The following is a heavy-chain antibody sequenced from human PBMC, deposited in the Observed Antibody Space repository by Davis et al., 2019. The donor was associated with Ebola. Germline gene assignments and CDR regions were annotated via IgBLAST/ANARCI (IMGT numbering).Heavy chain of an antibody. D-gene: IGHD1-7*01. J-gene: IGHJ4*02. CDR3: ARHLKWNYGGFDY. V-gene: IGHV5-10-1*01. CDR1: GYSFTNYW. CDR2: IDPRDSYT. Sequence: PGGSLRLSCEGSGYSFTNYWISWVRQMPGKGLEWMGRIDPRDSYTQYSPSSQGHITISADKSLNTAYLQCSSLKASDTAVYYYARHLKWNYGGFDYWGQGSLVTVSS.